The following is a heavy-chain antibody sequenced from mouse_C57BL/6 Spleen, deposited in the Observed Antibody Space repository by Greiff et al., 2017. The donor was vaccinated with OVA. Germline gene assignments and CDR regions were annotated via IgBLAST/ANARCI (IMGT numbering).Heavy chain of an antibody. CDR2: ISYDGSN. D-gene: IGHD5-1*01. Sequence: EVKLQESGPGLVKPSQSLSLTCSVTGYSITSGYYWNWIRQFPGNKLEWMGYISYDGSNNYNPSLKNRISITRDTSKNQFFLKLNSVTTEDTATYYCAKESPVPGPTVYFDYWGQGTTLTVSS. V-gene: IGHV3-6*01. J-gene: IGHJ2*01. CDR3: AKESPVPGPTVYFDY. CDR1: GYSITSGYY.